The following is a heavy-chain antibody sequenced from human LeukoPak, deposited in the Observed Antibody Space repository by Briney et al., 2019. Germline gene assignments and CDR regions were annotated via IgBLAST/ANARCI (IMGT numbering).Heavy chain of an antibody. CDR2: ISWNSGSI. D-gene: IGHD1-26*01. J-gene: IGHJ4*02. V-gene: IGHV3-9*01. Sequence: PGGSLRLSCAASGFTFDDYAMHWVRQAPGKGLGWVSGISWNSGSIGYAESVKGRFTISRDNAKNSLYLQMNSLRAEDTALYYCAKDLVPWELLLRGNYFDYWGQGTLVTVSS. CDR1: GFTFDDYA. CDR3: AKDLVPWELLLRGNYFDY.